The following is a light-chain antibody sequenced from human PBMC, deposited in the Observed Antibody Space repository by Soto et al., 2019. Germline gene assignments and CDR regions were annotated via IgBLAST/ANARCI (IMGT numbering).Light chain of an antibody. CDR2: RTN. CDR3: AAWDDSLSGWV. V-gene: IGLV1-47*01. J-gene: IGLJ3*02. CDR1: SSNIGSNY. Sequence: QSVLPQPPSASGTPGKRVTISCSGSSSNIGSNYVYWYQQLPGTAPKLLIYRTNQRPSGVPDRFSGSRSGTSASLAISGLRSEDEADYYCAAWDDSLSGWVFGGGTKVTVL.